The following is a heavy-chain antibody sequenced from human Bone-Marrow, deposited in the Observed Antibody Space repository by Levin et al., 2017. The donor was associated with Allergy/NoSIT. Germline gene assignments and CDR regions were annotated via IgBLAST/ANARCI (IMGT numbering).Heavy chain of an antibody. CDR2: IWYDGSNK. CDR3: ARESGRNYGIDY. Sequence: GGSLRLSCAASGFTFSSYGMHWVRQAPGKGLEWVAVIWYDGSNKYYADSVKGRFTISRDNSKNTLYLQMNSLRAEDTAVYYCARESGRNYGIDYWGQGTLVTVSS. CDR1: GFTFSSYG. D-gene: IGHD1-7*01. V-gene: IGHV3-33*01. J-gene: IGHJ4*02.